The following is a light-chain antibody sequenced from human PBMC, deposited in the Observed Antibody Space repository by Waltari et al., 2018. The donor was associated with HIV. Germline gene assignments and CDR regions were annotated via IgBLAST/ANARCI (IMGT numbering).Light chain of an antibody. CDR2: WAS. J-gene: IGKJ4*01. CDR3: QQYYTRGPT. Sequence: DIVMTQSPNSLAVSLGERATINCRSSRTILYSSDNRNCLAWYQQKPGQSPKLLIYWASTRASGVRDRFTGGGAGTNFSLTVSNLQTDDVALYYCQQYYTRGPTFGGGTKVGIK. CDR1: RTILYSSDNRNC. V-gene: IGKV4-1*01.